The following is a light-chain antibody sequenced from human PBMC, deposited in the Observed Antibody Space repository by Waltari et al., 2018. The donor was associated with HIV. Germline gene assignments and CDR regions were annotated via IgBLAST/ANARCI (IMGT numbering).Light chain of an antibody. V-gene: IGLV1-44*01. Sequence: HSVLPQPPSTSGTHGQRITISCSAGASTIGRTPVQRYQVFPGTAPKLPIYSFKQGSTGVPNRFIASTSRIPASLTISGLQSGDEAHYYCATWDDRGDGPMVFGRGTKLTVL. CDR1: ASTIGRTP. CDR3: ATWDDRGDGPMV. CDR2: SFK. J-gene: IGLJ2*01.